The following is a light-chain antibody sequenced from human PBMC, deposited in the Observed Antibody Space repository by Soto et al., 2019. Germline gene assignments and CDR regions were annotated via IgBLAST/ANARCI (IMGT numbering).Light chain of an antibody. J-gene: IGKJ5*01. CDR1: EDISSY. CDR2: AAS. V-gene: IGKV1-9*01. Sequence: IQLTQSPSSLSASVGDRVTFTCGASEDISSYLVSYQQKPGAAPKLLIYAASALHSGVPSRFSGSGSGTDFTLTISSLHPEDFAVYFCQQFKNYPITFGQGTRLEI. CDR3: QQFKNYPIT.